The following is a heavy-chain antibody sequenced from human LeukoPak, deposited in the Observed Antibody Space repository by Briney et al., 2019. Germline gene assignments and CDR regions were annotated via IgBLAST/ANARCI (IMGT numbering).Heavy chain of an antibody. V-gene: IGHV3-21*01. CDR2: ISSSSSYI. CDR3: ARQAMVRGVSFFNY. Sequence: PGGSLRLFCAASGFTFSSYSMNWVRQAPGKGLEWVSSISSSSSYIYYADSVKGRFTISRDNAKNSLYLQMNSLRAEDTAVYYCARQAMVRGVSFFNYWGQGTLVTVSS. J-gene: IGHJ4*02. CDR1: GFTFSSYS. D-gene: IGHD3-10*01.